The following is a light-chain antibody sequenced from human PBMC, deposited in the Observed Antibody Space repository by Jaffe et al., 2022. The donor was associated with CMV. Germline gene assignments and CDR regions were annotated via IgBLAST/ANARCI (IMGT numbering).Light chain of an antibody. CDR3: SSYTNRV. Sequence: QSALTQPASVSGSPGQSITISCTGTSSDVGGYNYVSWYQQHPGKAPKLMIYDVTTRPSGVSNRFSGSKSGNTASLTISGLQAEDEADYYCSSYTNRVFGGGTKLTVL. CDR1: SSDVGGYNY. CDR2: DVT. V-gene: IGLV2-14*03. J-gene: IGLJ2*01.